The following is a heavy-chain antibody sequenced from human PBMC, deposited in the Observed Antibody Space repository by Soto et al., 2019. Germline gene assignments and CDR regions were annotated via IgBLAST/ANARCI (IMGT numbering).Heavy chain of an antibody. D-gene: IGHD4-17*01. CDR3: ARDPVDYGDYGEYFQH. J-gene: IGHJ1*01. CDR1: GGSISSGGYY. V-gene: IGHV4-31*03. CDR2: IYYSGST. Sequence: SETLSLTCTVSGGSISSGGYYWSWIRQHPGKGLEWIGYIYYSGSTYYNPSLKGRVTISADTSKNQFSLKLSSVTAADTAVYYCARDPVDYGDYGEYFQHWGQGTLVTVSS.